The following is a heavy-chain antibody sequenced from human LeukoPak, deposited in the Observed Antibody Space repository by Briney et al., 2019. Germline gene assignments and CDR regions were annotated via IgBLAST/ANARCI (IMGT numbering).Heavy chain of an antibody. Sequence: GASVKVSCKASGGTFSSYAISWVRQAPGQGLERMGGIIPIFGTANYAQKFQGRVTITTDESTSTAYMELSSLRSEDTAVYYCASLGTPFTYYYGSGSPSGYYYMDVWGKGTTVTVSS. CDR1: GGTFSSYA. J-gene: IGHJ6*03. D-gene: IGHD3-10*01. CDR2: IIPIFGTA. V-gene: IGHV1-69*05. CDR3: ASLGTPFTYYYGSGSPSGYYYMDV.